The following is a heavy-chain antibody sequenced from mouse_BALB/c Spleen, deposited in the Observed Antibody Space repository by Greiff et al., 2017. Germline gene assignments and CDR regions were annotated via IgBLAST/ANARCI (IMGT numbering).Heavy chain of an antibody. Sequence: VVESGGGLVQPGGSRKLSCAASGFTFSSFGMNWVRQAPEKGLEWVAYISSGSSTIYYADTVKGRFTISRDNPKNTLFLQMTSLRSEDTAMYYCARRTMDYWGQGTTLTVSS. CDR2: ISSGSSTI. CDR3: ARRTMDY. CDR1: GFTFSSFG. V-gene: IGHV5-17*02. J-gene: IGHJ2*01.